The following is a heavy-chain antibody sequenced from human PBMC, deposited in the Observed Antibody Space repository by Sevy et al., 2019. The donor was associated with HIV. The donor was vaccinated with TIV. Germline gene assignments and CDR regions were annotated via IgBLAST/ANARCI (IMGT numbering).Heavy chain of an antibody. V-gene: IGHV3-30-3*01. CDR1: GFPFSSYA. D-gene: IGHD2-15*01. J-gene: IGHJ4*02. CDR3: ARDRCSGSSCYSLPYDS. Sequence: GGSLRLACTASGFPFSSYAMHWVRQAPGKGLEWVALLSYDGNNNYYADSVKGRFTFSRDNSKNPLYLQMSSLRAEDTAVYYCARDRCSGSSCYSLPYDSWGQGTLVTVSS. CDR2: LSYDGNNN.